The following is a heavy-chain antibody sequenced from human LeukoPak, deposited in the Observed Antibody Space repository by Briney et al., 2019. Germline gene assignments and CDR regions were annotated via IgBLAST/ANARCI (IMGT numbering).Heavy chain of an antibody. V-gene: IGHV3-13*01. J-gene: IGHJ4*02. D-gene: IGHD6-13*01. CDR2: IGIAGDT. CDR1: GFTFSSYD. CDR3: ARGGRERYSSSWYYFDY. Sequence: GGSPRLSCAASGFTFSSYDMHWVRQATGKGLEWVSAIGIAGDTYYPGSVKGRFTISRENAKNSLYLQMNSLRAGDTAVYYCARGGRERYSSSWYYFDYWGQGTLVTVSS.